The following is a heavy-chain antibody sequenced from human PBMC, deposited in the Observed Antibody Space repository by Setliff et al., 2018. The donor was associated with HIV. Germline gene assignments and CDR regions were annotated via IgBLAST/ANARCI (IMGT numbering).Heavy chain of an antibody. Sequence: SVMVSCKASGGSFNILGFTWVRQAPGQGLEWVGGIIPVVDAPIYAQRFQGRVVITADKSTGTAYMQLSSLKFEDTAVYYCATRPPGVHGFSIWGQGTMVTVSS. CDR2: IIPVVDAP. D-gene: IGHD3-10*01. V-gene: IGHV1-69*06. CDR3: ATRPPGVHGFSI. CDR1: GGSFNILG. J-gene: IGHJ3*02.